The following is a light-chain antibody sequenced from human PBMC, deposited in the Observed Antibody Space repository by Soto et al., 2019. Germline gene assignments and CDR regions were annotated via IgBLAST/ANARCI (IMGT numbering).Light chain of an antibody. CDR3: QHYDSSPIT. Sequence: EIVLTQSPATLSLSPGERATLSCRASQSVSSYLAWYQQKPGQAPRLLIYGASSRATGIPDRFSGSGSGTDFTLTISRLDPEDFAVYYCQHYDSSPITFGQGTRLEIK. J-gene: IGKJ5*01. V-gene: IGKV3-20*01. CDR2: GAS. CDR1: QSVSSY.